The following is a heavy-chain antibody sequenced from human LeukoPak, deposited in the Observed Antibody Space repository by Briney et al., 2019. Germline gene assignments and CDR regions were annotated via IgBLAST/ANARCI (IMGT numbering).Heavy chain of an antibody. CDR2: ISGSGGST. CDR3: AKAPTRIAAAGTPFDY. D-gene: IGHD6-13*01. Sequence: GGSLRLSCAASGFTFSSYAMSWVRQAPGKGLEWVSAISGSGGSTYYADSVKGRFTISRDNSKNTLYLQMNSLRAEDTAVYYCAKAPTRIAAAGTPFDYWGQGTLVTVSS. V-gene: IGHV3-23*01. J-gene: IGHJ4*02. CDR1: GFTFSSYA.